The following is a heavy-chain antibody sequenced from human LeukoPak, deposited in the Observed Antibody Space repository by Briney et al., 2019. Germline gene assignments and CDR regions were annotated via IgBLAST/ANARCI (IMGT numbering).Heavy chain of an antibody. CDR1: GFTFNTYW. D-gene: IGHD7-27*01. J-gene: IGHJ4*02. CDR2: IREDGSEI. V-gene: IGHV3-7*01. Sequence: SGGSLRLSCVGSGFTFNTYWMNWVCQAPGKGLEWVANIREDGSEIYYLDSVKGRFTIFRDNAKNSLYLQMNGLRAEDTAVYYCARHWAHLDYWGQGTLVTVSS. CDR3: ARHWAHLDY.